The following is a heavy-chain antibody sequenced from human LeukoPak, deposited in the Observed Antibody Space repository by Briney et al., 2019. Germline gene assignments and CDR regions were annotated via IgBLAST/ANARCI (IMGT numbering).Heavy chain of an antibody. D-gene: IGHD3-9*01. CDR3: ARGRYFDWLKVLCYFDY. CDR2: INHSGST. CDR1: GGSFSGYY. V-gene: IGHV4-34*01. Sequence: SETLSLTCAVYGGSFSGYYWSWIRQPPGKGLEWIGEINHSGSTNYNPSLKSRVTISVDTSKNQFSLKLSSVTAADTAVYYCARGRYFDWLKVLCYFDYWGPGTLVTVSS. J-gene: IGHJ4*02.